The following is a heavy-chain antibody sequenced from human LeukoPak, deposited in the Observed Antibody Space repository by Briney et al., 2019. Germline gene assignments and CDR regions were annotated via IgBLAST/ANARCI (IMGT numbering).Heavy chain of an antibody. J-gene: IGHJ5*02. CDR2: INSDGSST. CDR1: GFTFSSYW. CDR3: ARDWWFDP. Sequence: GGSLRLSCAASGFTFSSYWMHWLCHAPGRGPVWVSRINSDGSSTSYADSVKGRFTITRDNAKSTLYLQMNSLRVEDTAVYYCARDWWFDPWGQGTLVSVSS. V-gene: IGHV3-74*01.